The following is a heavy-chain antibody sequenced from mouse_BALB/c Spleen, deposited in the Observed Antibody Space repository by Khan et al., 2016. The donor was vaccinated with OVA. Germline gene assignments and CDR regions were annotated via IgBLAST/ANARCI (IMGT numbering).Heavy chain of an antibody. CDR3: ARRNYFGYTFAY. V-gene: IGHV1-77*01. Sequence: QVQLQQSGAELARPGASVKLSCKASGYTFTDYYINWVKQRPGQGLEWIGEISPGSGDTYYNEKFKGKATLTADKSSSPAYMKLSSLTSEASSVYFCARRNYFGYTFAYWGQGTLVTVAA. CDR2: ISPGSGDT. J-gene: IGHJ3*01. CDR1: GYTFTDYY. D-gene: IGHD1-2*01.